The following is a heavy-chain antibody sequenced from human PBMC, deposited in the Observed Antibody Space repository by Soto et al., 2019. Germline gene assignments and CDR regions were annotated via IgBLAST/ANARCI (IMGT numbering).Heavy chain of an antibody. CDR1: GFSLSASAVG. CDR3: AHGSGWLSDY. Sequence: QITLKESGPTLVKPTQTLTLTCTFSGFSLSASAVGVGWIRQPPGKALEWLALLYWNDDNHYSPSLRRRLTLTKDTSKNQGVLTMTNMDPVDTATYYCAHGSGWLSDYWGQGVLVTVSS. D-gene: IGHD6-19*01. CDR2: LYWNDDN. J-gene: IGHJ4*02. V-gene: IGHV2-5*01.